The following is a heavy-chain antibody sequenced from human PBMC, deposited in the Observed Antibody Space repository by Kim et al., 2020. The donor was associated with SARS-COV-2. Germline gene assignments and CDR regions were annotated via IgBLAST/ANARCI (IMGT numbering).Heavy chain of an antibody. Sequence: GGSLRLSCAASGFTFSNAWMSWVRQAPGKGLEWVGRIKSKTDGGTTDYAAPVKGRFTISRDDSKNTLYLQMNSLKTEDTAVYYCTTEKLLWFGELFSYYYYGMDVWGQGTTVTVSS. V-gene: IGHV3-15*01. CDR3: TTEKLLWFGELFSYYYYGMDV. J-gene: IGHJ6*02. D-gene: IGHD3-10*01. CDR2: IKSKTDGGTT. CDR1: GFTFSNAW.